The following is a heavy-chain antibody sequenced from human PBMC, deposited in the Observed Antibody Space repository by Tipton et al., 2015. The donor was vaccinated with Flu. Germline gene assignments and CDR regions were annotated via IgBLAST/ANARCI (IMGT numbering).Heavy chain of an antibody. D-gene: IGHD3-10*01. CDR1: GGPISSGNYY. CDR2: IYTRGST. CDR3: VRGGAGITMVRGATYYYYYMDI. V-gene: IGHV4-61*02. Sequence: TLSLTCTVSGGPISSGNYYWTWIRQPAGKGLEWIGRIYTRGSTNYNPSLKSRVTMSVDTSKNQFSLKLSSVTAADTAVYYCVRGGAGITMVRGATYYYYYMDIWGKGTTVTVSS. J-gene: IGHJ6*03.